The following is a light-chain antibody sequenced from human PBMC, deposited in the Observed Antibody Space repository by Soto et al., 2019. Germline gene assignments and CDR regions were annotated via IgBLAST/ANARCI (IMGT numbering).Light chain of an antibody. Sequence: IVLTQSPATLSLSPGDRVTLSCRASQSVSSYLAWYQQKPGQAPMLLIYDASNRATDIPARFSGSGSGTDFTLTISSLEPEEFAVYYCQQRSNWPPTFGQGTKV. CDR1: QSVSSY. CDR3: QQRSNWPPT. CDR2: DAS. V-gene: IGKV3-11*01. J-gene: IGKJ1*01.